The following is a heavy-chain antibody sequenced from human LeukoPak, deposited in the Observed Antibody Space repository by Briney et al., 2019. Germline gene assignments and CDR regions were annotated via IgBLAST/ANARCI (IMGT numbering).Heavy chain of an antibody. J-gene: IGHJ6*02. CDR3: ATVGYYGSGSYTSYYYYGMDV. D-gene: IGHD3-10*01. V-gene: IGHV1-24*01. Sequence: GASVKVSCKVSGYTLTELSMHWVRQAPGKGLEWMGGFDPEDGETIYAQKFQGRVTMTEDTSTDTAYMELSSLRSEDTAVYYCATVGYYGSGSYTSYYYYGMDVWGQGTTVTVSS. CDR2: FDPEDGET. CDR1: GYTLTELS.